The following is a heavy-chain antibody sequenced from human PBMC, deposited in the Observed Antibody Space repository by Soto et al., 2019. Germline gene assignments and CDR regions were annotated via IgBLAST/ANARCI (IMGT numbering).Heavy chain of an antibody. CDR3: ARQESPVVTGWYGMDV. V-gene: IGHV5-10-1*01. D-gene: IGHD2-21*02. J-gene: IGHJ6*02. CDR1: GYSFTSYW. CDR2: IDPSDSYT. Sequence: GESLKISCKGSGYSFTSYWISWVRQLPGKGLEWMGRIDPSDSYTNYSPSFQGHVTISADKSISTAYLQWSSLKASDTAMYYCARQESPVVTGWYGMDVWGQGTTVTVSS.